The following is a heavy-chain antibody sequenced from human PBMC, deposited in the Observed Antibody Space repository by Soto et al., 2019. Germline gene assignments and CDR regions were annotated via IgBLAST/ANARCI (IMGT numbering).Heavy chain of an antibody. CDR2: IYHSGTT. J-gene: IGHJ5*02. CDR3: ATRSGYPNNYFDP. D-gene: IGHD3-22*01. Sequence: SETLSLTCTVSGDSISGGGFSWSWIRQPPGKGLEWIGYIYHSGTTYYNPSLKSRVTISLEKAKNQFSLNLRFVTAADTAVYLCATRSGYPNNYFDPWGQGTLVTVSS. V-gene: IGHV4-30-2*01. CDR1: GDSISGGGFS.